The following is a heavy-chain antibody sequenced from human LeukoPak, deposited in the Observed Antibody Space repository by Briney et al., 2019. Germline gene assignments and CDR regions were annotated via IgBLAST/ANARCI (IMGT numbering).Heavy chain of an antibody. V-gene: IGHV4-30-4*08. D-gene: IGHD4-17*01. CDR2: IYYSGST. Sequence: SQTLSLTCTVSGGSISSGDYYWSWIRQPPGKGLEWIGYIYYSGSTNYNPSLKSRVTISVDTSKNQFSLKLSSVTAADTAVYYCARDSTVTTGVDYWGQGTLVTVSS. CDR3: ARDSTVTTGVDY. J-gene: IGHJ4*02. CDR1: GGSISSGDYY.